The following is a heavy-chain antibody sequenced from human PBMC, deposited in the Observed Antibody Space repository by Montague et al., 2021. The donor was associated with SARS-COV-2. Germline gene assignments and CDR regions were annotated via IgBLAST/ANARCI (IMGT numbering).Heavy chain of an antibody. J-gene: IGHJ3*02. D-gene: IGHD3-10*01. V-gene: IGHV4-39*01. CDR1: GGSISSTSYY. CDR2: ISYSGRT. CDR3: ARHITGSGNAFDI. Sequence: SKTLSLTCTVSGGSISSTSYYWGWLRPPPGQGLEWIGCISYSGRTYYTPSLKSRVTITVDTSNNHFSLRVSSVTAADTDGYYCARHITGSGNAFDIWGQGTMVTVSS.